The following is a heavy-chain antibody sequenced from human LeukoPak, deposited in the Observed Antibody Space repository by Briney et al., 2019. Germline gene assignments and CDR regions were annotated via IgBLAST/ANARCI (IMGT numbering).Heavy chain of an antibody. CDR1: GYTFTSYY. Sequence: ASVKVSCKASGYTFTSYYMHWVRQAPGQGLEWMGIINPSGGSTSYAQKFQGRVTMTRDTSTSTVYMELSSLRSEDTAVYYCARGRPKSRGYSYEYYFDYWGQGTLVTVSS. V-gene: IGHV1-46*01. J-gene: IGHJ4*02. CDR3: ARGRPKSRGYSYEYYFDY. D-gene: IGHD5-18*01. CDR2: INPSGGST.